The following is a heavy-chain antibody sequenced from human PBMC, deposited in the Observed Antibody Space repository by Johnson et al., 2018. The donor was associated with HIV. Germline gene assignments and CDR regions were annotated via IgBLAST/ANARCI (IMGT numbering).Heavy chain of an antibody. J-gene: IGHJ3*02. Sequence: QVQLVESGGGVVQPGGSLRLSCAASGFTFSSYGMHWVRQAPGKGLEWVAFIRYDGSTKYYADSVKGRFTITRDNSKNTLYLQMNSLRAEDTAVYYCAKGGANDAFDIWGQGTMVTVSS. CDR2: IRYDGSTK. CDR3: AKGGANDAFDI. D-gene: IGHD3-16*01. CDR1: GFTFSSYG. V-gene: IGHV3-30*02.